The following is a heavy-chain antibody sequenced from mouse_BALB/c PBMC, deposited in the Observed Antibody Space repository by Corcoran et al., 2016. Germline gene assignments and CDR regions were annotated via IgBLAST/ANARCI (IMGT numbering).Heavy chain of an antibody. J-gene: IGHJ4*01. CDR2: INPYNDGT. CDR1: GYTFPSYV. Sequence: EVQLQQSGPELVKPGASVKMSCKASGYTFPSYVMHWVKQKPGQGLEWIGYINPYNDGTKYNEKLKGKATLTSDKSSSTAYMELSSLTSADSAVYYCARLYPGIAMDYWGQGTSVTFSS. CDR3: ARLYPGIAMDY. V-gene: IGHV1S136*01.